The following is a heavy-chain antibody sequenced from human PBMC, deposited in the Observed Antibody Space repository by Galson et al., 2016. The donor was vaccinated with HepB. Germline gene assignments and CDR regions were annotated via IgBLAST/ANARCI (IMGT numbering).Heavy chain of an antibody. J-gene: IGHJ4*02. D-gene: IGHD2-2*01. Sequence: SETLSLTCAVSAGSFSGHYWSWIRQSPGKGLEWIGEINHTGSTNYNPSLNSRVSISVDTSKMQFSLKLTSATAADTAIYYCARARACKSTSCFPNPFDYWGQGTLVTVSS. CDR1: AGSFSGHY. CDR2: INHTGST. V-gene: IGHV4-34*01. CDR3: ARARACKSTSCFPNPFDY.